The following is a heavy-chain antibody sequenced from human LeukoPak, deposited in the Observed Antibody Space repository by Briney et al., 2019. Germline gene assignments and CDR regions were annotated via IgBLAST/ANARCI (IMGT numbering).Heavy chain of an antibody. J-gene: IGHJ4*02. CDR3: ARDMTPPADNCDLNFDC. Sequence: ASVKVSCKASGYTFTGYYMHWVRQAPGQGLEWMGWINPNSGGTNYAQKFQGRVTMTRDTSISTAYMELSRLRSDDTAVYYCARDMTPPADNCDLNFDCWGQGTLVTVSS. CDR1: GYTFTGYY. D-gene: IGHD5-24*01. V-gene: IGHV1-2*02. CDR2: INPNSGGT.